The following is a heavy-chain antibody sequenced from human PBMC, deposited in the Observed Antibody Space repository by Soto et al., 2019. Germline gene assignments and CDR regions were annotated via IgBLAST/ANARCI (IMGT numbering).Heavy chain of an antibody. Sequence: GASVKVSCKASGYTFTSYAMHWVRQAPGQRLEWMGWINAGNGNTKYSQKFQGRVTITRDTSASTAYMELSSLRSEDTAVYYCARDRTPGYCTNGVCYTGHEYFQHCGQGTLVTVSS. J-gene: IGHJ1*01. CDR2: INAGNGNT. D-gene: IGHD2-8*01. CDR3: ARDRTPGYCTNGVCYTGHEYFQH. CDR1: GYTFTSYA. V-gene: IGHV1-3*01.